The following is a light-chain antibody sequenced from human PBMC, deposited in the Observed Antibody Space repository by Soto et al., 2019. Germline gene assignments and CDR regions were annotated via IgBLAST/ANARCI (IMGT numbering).Light chain of an antibody. Sequence: EIVLTQSPATLSLSPGERATLSCRASQSISSDLGWYQQKPGQAPRLLIYESSNRVTGLPARFSGSGSGTDFSLTNSSLQPKEFAVYYCQQRTNRISFGGGTRVEIK. CDR2: ESS. V-gene: IGKV3-11*01. CDR1: QSISSD. CDR3: QQRTNRIS. J-gene: IGKJ4*01.